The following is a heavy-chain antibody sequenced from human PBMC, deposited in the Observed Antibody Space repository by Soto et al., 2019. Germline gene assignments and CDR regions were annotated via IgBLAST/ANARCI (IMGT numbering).Heavy chain of an antibody. CDR1: GGSVTSGSYY. D-gene: IGHD2-2*01. Sequence: SETLSLTCTVSGGSVTSGSYYWSWIRQPPGKGLEWIGYIYYSGSTNYNPSLKSRVTISVDTSKNQFSPNLSSVTAADTAVYYCARLHGYCISTSCYGYYAMDVWGQGTTVT. CDR2: IYYSGST. CDR3: ARLHGYCISTSCYGYYAMDV. J-gene: IGHJ6*02. V-gene: IGHV4-61*01.